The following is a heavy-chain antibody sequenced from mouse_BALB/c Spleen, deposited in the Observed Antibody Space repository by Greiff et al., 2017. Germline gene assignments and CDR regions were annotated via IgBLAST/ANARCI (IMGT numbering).Heavy chain of an antibody. CDR2: INPSTGYT. CDR1: GYTFTSYW. J-gene: IGHJ4*01. V-gene: IGHV1-7*01. D-gene: IGHD1-2*01. CDR3: APTAFYYAMDY. Sequence: VQLQQSGAELAKPGASVKMSCKASGYTFTSYWMHWVKQRPGQGLEWIGYINPSTGYTEYNQKFKDKATLTADKSSSTAYMQLSSLTSEDSAVYYCAPTAFYYAMDYWGQGTSVTVSS.